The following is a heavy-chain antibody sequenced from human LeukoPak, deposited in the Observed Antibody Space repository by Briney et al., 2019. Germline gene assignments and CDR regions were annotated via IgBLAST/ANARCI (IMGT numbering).Heavy chain of an antibody. D-gene: IGHD2-2*01. CDR2: ISSSGRTI. J-gene: IGHJ4*02. CDR3: ARPDCSSTSCYEFDF. Sequence: GGSLRLSCAASGFTFSDYYMSWVRQAPGKGLEWVSHISSSGRTIYYADSVKGRFTISRDNAKNSLYLQMNSLRAEDTAVYYCARPDCSSTSCYEFDFWGQGTLVTVSS. V-gene: IGHV3-11*04. CDR1: GFTFSDYY.